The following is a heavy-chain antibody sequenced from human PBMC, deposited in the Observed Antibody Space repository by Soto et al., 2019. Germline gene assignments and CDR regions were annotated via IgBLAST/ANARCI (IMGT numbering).Heavy chain of an antibody. J-gene: IGHJ6*03. V-gene: IGHV3-23*01. CDR3: AKRGVPAATPKVREYYYYYMDV. CDR1: GFTFSSYA. D-gene: IGHD2-2*01. Sequence: GGSLRLSCAASGFTFSSYAMSWVRQAPGKGLEWVSAISGSGGSTYYADSVKGRFTISRDNSKNTLYLQMNSLRAEDTAVYYCAKRGVPAATPKVREYYYYYMDVWGKGTTVTVSS. CDR2: ISGSGGST.